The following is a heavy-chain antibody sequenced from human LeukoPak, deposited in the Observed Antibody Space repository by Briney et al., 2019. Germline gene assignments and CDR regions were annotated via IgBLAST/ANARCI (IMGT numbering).Heavy chain of an antibody. J-gene: IGHJ3*02. V-gene: IGHV1-3*01. Sequence: ASVKVSCKASGYTFTSYAMHWVRQAPGQRLEWMGWINAGNGNTKYSQKFQGRVTITRDTSASTAYMELSSLRSEDTAVYYCARDPIREGYDYVWGSYRGDAFDIWGQGTMVTVSS. D-gene: IGHD3-16*02. CDR2: INAGNGNT. CDR1: GYTFTSYA. CDR3: ARDPIREGYDYVWGSYRGDAFDI.